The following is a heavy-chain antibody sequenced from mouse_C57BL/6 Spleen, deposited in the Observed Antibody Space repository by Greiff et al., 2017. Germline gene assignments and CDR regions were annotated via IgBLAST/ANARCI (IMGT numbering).Heavy chain of an antibody. CDR3: ARLYGKGYFDV. D-gene: IGHD2-1*01. CDR1: GYTFTSYW. Sequence: VQLQQSGAELVKPGASVKLSCKASGYTFTSYWMQWVKQRPGQGLEWIGEIDPSDSYTNYNQKFKGKATLTVDTSSSTAYMQLSSLTSEDSAVYYCARLYGKGYFDVWGTGTTVTVSS. CDR2: IDPSDSYT. V-gene: IGHV1-50*01. J-gene: IGHJ1*03.